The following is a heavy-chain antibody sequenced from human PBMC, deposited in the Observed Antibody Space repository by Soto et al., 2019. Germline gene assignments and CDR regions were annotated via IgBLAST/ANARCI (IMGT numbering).Heavy chain of an antibody. J-gene: IGHJ4*02. V-gene: IGHV3-33*03. CDR3: ASPSYDFWSGYYHPFDY. Sequence: PGGSLRLSCAASGFSFSSFGMHWVRQAPGKGLEWVAIIWYDGSLEYYADSVKGRFTISRDNSKNTLYLQMNSLRVEDTAVYYCASPSYDFWSGYYHPFDYGGKGTLVTVSS. D-gene: IGHD3-3*01. CDR1: GFSFSSFG. CDR2: IWYDGSLE.